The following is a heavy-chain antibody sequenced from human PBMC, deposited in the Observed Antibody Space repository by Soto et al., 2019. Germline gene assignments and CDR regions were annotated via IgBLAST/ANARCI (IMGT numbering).Heavy chain of an antibody. CDR1: GYTFTGYY. J-gene: IGHJ5*01. D-gene: IGHD3-3*01. Sequence: ASVKVSCKASGYTFTGYYMHWVRQAPGQGLEWMGWINPNSGGTNYAQKFQGWVTMTRDTSISTAYMELSRLRSDDTAVYYCARGSLAYDFWSGYLRSGWFDSWGQGTLVTVSS. CDR2: INPNSGGT. V-gene: IGHV1-2*04. CDR3: ARGSLAYDFWSGYLRSGWFDS.